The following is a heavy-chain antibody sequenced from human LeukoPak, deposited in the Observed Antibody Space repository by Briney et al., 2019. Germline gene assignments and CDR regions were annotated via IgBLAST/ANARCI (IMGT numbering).Heavy chain of an antibody. Sequence: GGSLRLSCAASGFTVSSNYMSWVRQAPGKGLEWVSVIYSGGSTYYADSVKGRFTISRDNSKNTLYLQMNSLRGEDTAVYYCASTAMGDYFDYWGQGTLVTVSS. V-gene: IGHV3-66*01. J-gene: IGHJ4*02. D-gene: IGHD5-18*01. CDR2: IYSGGST. CDR1: GFTVSSNY. CDR3: ASTAMGDYFDY.